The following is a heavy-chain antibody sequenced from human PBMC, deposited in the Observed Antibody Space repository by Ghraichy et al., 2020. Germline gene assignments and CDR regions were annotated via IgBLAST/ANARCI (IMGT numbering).Heavy chain of an antibody. D-gene: IGHD2-2*01. Sequence: SQTLSLTCTVSGGSISSSDYYWVWIRQPPGKGLEWIGSIFYSGTTHYKSSLKSRVILSVDTSKNQFFMRLSSVTAAETAVFYCARLRYCSSSSCTATNYFDSWAREPWSPSPQ. CDR2: IFYSGTT. J-gene: IGHJ4*02. V-gene: IGHV4-39*01. CDR3: ARLRYCSSSSCTATNYFDS. CDR1: GGSISSSDYY.